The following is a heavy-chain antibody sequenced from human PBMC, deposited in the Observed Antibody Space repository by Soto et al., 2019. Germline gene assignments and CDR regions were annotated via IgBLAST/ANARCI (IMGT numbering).Heavy chain of an antibody. J-gene: IGHJ1*01. CDR2: ISGSGGST. CDR1: GFTFSSYA. V-gene: IGHV3-23*01. D-gene: IGHD1-1*01. Sequence: GGSLRLSCAASGFTFSSYAMSWVRQAPGKGLEWVSAISGSGGSTYYADSVKGRFIISRDNSKNTLYLQMNSLRAEDTAVYYCAKWAIYCTTGICFSSECFKHWGQGTLVTVSS. CDR3: AKWAIYCTTGICFSSECFKH.